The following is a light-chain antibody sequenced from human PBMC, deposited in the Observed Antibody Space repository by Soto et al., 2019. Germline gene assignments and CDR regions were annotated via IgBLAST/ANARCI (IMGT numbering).Light chain of an antibody. V-gene: IGLV3-21*02. CDR2: DND. J-gene: IGLJ1*01. CDR1: DIGSKS. CDR3: QVWDISEHHDG. Sequence: VAVAPGQTAKITCGGDDIGSKSVHWYQHKPGQAPVLVVHDNDDRPSEIPARFSGSNSGNTATLTISRVEDGDEADFYCQVWDISEHHDGFGIGSKVTVL.